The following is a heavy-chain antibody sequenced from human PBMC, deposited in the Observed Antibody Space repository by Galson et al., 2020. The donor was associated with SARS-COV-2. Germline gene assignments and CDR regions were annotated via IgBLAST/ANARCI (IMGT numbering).Heavy chain of an antibody. CDR2: ISYGGGTT. Sequence: TGGSLRLSCAASGFTFSHYAMTWVRQAPGKGLEWVSAISYGGGTTYYADSVKGRFTISRDNSKNTLFLQMNSLRAEDTAFYYCAKGLRFGELSQDWFDPWGQGTLVTVSS. J-gene: IGHJ5*02. V-gene: IGHV3-23*01. D-gene: IGHD3-10*01. CDR1: GFTFSHYA. CDR3: AKGLRFGELSQDWFDP.